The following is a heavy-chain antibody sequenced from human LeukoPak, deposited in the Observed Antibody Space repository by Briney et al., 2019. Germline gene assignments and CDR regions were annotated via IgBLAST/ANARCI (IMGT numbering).Heavy chain of an antibody. Sequence: SETLSLTCTVSGGSISSYYWSWIRQPPGKGLERIGYIYYSGSTNYNPSLKSRVTISVDTSKNQFSLKLSSVTAADTAVYYCARQCPYYYCFDYWGQGTLVTVSS. J-gene: IGHJ4*02. D-gene: IGHD3-10*01. V-gene: IGHV4-59*08. CDR2: IYYSGST. CDR3: ARQCPYYYCFDY. CDR1: GGSISSYY.